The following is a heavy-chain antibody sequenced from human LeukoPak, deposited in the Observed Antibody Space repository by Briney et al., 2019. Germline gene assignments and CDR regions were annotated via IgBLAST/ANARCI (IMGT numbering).Heavy chain of an antibody. CDR2: ISYDGSNE. D-gene: IGHD6-19*01. CDR1: GFTFSSYV. Sequence: GGSLRLSCAASGFTFSSYVMHWVRQAPGKGLEWGAIISYDGSNEYYADSVKGRFTISRDNSKNTLYLQMNRLRAADTAVYYCARDELRYSSGWYSPTVQKVYFDYWGQGTLVTVSS. CDR3: ARDELRYSSGWYSPTVQKVYFDY. V-gene: IGHV3-30*04. J-gene: IGHJ4*02.